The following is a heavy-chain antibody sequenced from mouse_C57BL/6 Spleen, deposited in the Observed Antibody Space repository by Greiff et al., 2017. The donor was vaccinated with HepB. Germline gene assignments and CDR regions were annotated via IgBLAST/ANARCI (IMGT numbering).Heavy chain of an antibody. CDR1: GYAFSSSW. V-gene: IGHV1-82*01. Sequence: VQLQQSGPELVKPGASVKISCKASGYAFSSSWMNWVKQRPGKGLEWIGRIYPGDGDTNYNGKFKGKATLTADKSSSTAYMQRSSLTSEDSAVYFCALGSPHAMDYWGQGTSVTVSS. J-gene: IGHJ4*01. CDR3: ALGSPHAMDY. CDR2: IYPGDGDT. D-gene: IGHD1-1*01.